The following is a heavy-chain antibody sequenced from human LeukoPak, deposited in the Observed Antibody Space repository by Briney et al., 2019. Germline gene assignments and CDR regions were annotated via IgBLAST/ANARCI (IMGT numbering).Heavy chain of an antibody. CDR1: GFTFSSYG. V-gene: IGHV3-30*18. J-gene: IGHJ4*02. CDR2: ISYDGSTK. D-gene: IGHD2-21*02. Sequence: SGGSLRLSCAASGFTFSSYGIHWVRQATGKGLECVAFISYDGSTKYYADSVEGRFTISRDNSKNTLYVQMNSLRAEDTAVYYCAKDERWRRSDFHGGFDYWGQGALVTVSS. CDR3: AKDERWRRSDFHGGFDY.